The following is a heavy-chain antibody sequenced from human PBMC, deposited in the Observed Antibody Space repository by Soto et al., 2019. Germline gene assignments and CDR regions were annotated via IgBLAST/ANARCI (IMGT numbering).Heavy chain of an antibody. CDR2: ISAYDGYT. V-gene: IGHV1-18*01. Sequence: ASVKVSCKASGYTFTSYGSSWVRQAPGQGLEWMGWISAYDGYTNYAQILQGRVSMTTDTSTKTAYMELRSLRSDDTAMYYCARGGFYDSSGARNYYYYGMNVWGQGTTVTVSS. CDR1: GYTFTSYG. J-gene: IGHJ6*02. CDR3: ARGGFYDSSGARNYYYYGMNV. D-gene: IGHD3-22*01.